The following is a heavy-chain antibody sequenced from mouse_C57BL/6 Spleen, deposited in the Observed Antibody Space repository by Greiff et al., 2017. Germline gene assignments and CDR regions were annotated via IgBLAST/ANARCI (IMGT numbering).Heavy chain of an antibody. CDR2: IDPENGDT. CDR3: TTLYYYGSRSY. Sequence: VQLQQSGAELVRPGASVKLSCTASGFNIKDDYMHWVKQRPEQGLEWIGWIDPENGDTEYASKFQGKATITADTSSNTAYLQLSSLTSEDTAVYYCTTLYYYGSRSYWGQGTTLTVSS. V-gene: IGHV14-4*01. D-gene: IGHD1-1*01. J-gene: IGHJ2*01. CDR1: GFNIKDDY.